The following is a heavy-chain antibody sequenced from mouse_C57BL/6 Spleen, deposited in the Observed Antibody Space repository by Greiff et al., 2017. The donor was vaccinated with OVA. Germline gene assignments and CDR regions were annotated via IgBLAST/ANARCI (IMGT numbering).Heavy chain of an antibody. CDR1: GFSLSTSGMG. V-gene: IGHV8-12*01. D-gene: IGHD2-3*01. CDR2: IYWDDDK. J-gene: IGHJ4*01. Sequence: QVQLKESGPGILQPSQTLSLTCSFSGFSLSTSGMGVSWIRQPPGKGLEWLAHIYWDDDKRYNPSLKSRLTISKDTSRNQVFLTITSVDTADTATYYCARVYPYYAMDYWGQGTSVTVSS. CDR3: ARVYPYYAMDY.